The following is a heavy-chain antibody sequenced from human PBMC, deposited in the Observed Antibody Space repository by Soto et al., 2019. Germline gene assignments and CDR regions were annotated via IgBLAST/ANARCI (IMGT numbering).Heavy chain of an antibody. CDR2: IYYSGST. V-gene: IGHV4-30-4*01. CDR3: ARIYYDSSGYYSYFDY. CDR1: GGSISSGDYY. Sequence: TLSLTCTVSGGSISSGDYYWGWIRQPPGKGLEWIGYIYYSGSTYYNPSLKSRVTISVDTSKNQFSLKLSYVTAADTSVYYCARIYYDSSGYYSYFDYWGQGTLVTVSS. D-gene: IGHD3-22*01. J-gene: IGHJ4*02.